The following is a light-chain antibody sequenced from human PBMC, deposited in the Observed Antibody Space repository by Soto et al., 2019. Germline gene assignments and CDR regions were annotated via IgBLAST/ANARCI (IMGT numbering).Light chain of an antibody. CDR3: QVGDISSDHVV. V-gene: IGLV3-21*04. Sequence: SYELTQPPSVSVAPGKTARITCGGNNIGSKSVHWYQQKPGQAPVLVIYYDSDRPSGIPERFSGSNSGNTATLTISRVEAGDEADYYGQVGDISSDHVVFGGGPRLTVL. CDR2: YDS. J-gene: IGLJ2*01. CDR1: NIGSKS.